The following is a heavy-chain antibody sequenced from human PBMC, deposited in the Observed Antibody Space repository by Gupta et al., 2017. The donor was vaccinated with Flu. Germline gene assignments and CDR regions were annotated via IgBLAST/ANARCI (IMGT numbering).Heavy chain of an antibody. J-gene: IGHJ6*03. CDR2: SCGGFASAT. D-gene: IGHD1-1*01. V-gene: IGHV3-23*01. Sequence: KGLEWVSTSCGGFASATQYADYVRGRFTISRDNSKNTLYLQMNSLRAEDTAIYYCVKDPVQYHCGSGYYYMDVWGKGTTVTVSS. CDR3: VKDPVQYHCGSGYYYMDV.